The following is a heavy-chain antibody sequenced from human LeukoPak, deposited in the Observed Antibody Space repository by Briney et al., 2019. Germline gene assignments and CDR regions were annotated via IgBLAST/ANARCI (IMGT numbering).Heavy chain of an antibody. V-gene: IGHV3-30*03. CDR1: GFTFSGYG. Sequence: PGGSLRLSRAGSGFTFSGYGMHWVRQAPGKGLEWVTGIAYDGSRKHYADSVKGRFTISRDNSRNTMDLQMNSLRVEDTAVYHCTRYDSSRFDPWGQGTLVIVSS. CDR2: IAYDGSRK. CDR3: TRYDSSRFDP. D-gene: IGHD3-3*01. J-gene: IGHJ5*02.